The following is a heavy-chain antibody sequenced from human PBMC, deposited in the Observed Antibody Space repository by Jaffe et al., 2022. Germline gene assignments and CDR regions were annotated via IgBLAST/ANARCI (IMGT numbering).Heavy chain of an antibody. CDR1: GYTFTSYY. CDR3: ARAGEDFYSSSWYLVY. V-gene: IGHV1-46*01. D-gene: IGHD6-13*01. Sequence: QVQLVQSGAEVKKPGASVKVSCKASGYTFTSYYMHWVRQAPGQGLEWMGIINPSGGSTSYAQKFQGRVTMTRDTSTSTVYMELSSLRSEDTAVYYCARAGEDFYSSSWYLVYWGQGTLVTVSS. J-gene: IGHJ4*02. CDR2: INPSGGST.